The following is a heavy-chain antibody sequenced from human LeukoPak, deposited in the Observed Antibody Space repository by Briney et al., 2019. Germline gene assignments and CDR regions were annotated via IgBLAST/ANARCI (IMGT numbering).Heavy chain of an antibody. D-gene: IGHD6-6*01. Sequence: SLRLSXAASGFTFSSYGMHWVRQAPGKGLEWVAVIWYDGSNKYYADSVKGRFTISRDNSKNTLYLQMNSLRAEDTAVYYCARDFEAEYSSQYRRSSGDPYGMDVWGQGTTVTVSS. CDR2: IWYDGSNK. CDR1: GFTFSSYG. CDR3: ARDFEAEYSSQYRRSSGDPYGMDV. J-gene: IGHJ6*02. V-gene: IGHV3-33*01.